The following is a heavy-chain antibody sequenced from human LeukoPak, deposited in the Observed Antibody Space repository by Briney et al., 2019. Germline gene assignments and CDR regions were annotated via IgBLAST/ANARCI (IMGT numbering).Heavy chain of an antibody. CDR3: ARDQLAYRHWVY. V-gene: IGHV1-2*06. J-gene: IGHJ4*02. CDR1: GYTFTGYY. Sequence: ASVKVSCKASGYTFTGYYMQWVRQAPGQGREWMGRINPNSGGTNYAQKFQARVTMPRDTSITTAYMELSRLRSDDTAVYYCARDQLAYRHWVYWGQGTLVTVSS. CDR2: INPNSGGT. D-gene: IGHD1-1*01.